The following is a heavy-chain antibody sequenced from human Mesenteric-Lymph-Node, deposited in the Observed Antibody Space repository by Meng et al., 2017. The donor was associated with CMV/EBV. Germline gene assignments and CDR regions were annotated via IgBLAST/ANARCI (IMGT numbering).Heavy chain of an antibody. CDR2: IRYDGSKK. J-gene: IGHJ4*02. CDR3: AKDRGIKLGPLDY. D-gene: IGHD5-18*01. Sequence: GGSLSLSCAASGFTFSSYGMHCVRQAPGKGLEWVAFIRYDGSKKYYADSVKGRFTISRDNSKNTLYLQMNSLRAEDTAVYYCAKDRGIKLGPLDYWGQGTLVTVSS. CDR1: GFTFSSYG. V-gene: IGHV3-30*02.